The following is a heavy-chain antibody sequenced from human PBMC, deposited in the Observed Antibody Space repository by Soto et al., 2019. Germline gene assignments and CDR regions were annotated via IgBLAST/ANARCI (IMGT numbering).Heavy chain of an antibody. V-gene: IGHV1-46*01. CDR3: ARAAEYYYDSSGYSNFDY. J-gene: IGHJ4*02. D-gene: IGHD3-22*01. CDR2: INPSGGST. Sequence: ASVKVSCEASGYTFTSYYMHWVRQAPGQGLEWMGIINPSGGSTSYAQKFQGRVTMTRDTSTSTVYMELSSLRSEDTAVYYCARAAEYYYDSSGYSNFDYWGQGTLVTVSS. CDR1: GYTFTSYY.